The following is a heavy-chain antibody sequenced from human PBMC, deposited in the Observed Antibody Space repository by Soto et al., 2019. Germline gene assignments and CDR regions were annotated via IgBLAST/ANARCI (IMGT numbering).Heavy chain of an antibody. D-gene: IGHD4-17*01. CDR3: AREVESVYYGGTSQFDY. Sequence: QVQLQESGPGLVKPSQTLSLTCTVSGGSISSGYYYWSWIRQPPGKGLEWIGYIYDSGSTYYNPSLKSRVTISVDTSKNQFSLKLSSVTAADTAVYYCAREVESVYYGGTSQFDYWGQGTLVTVSS. CDR1: GGSISSGYYY. V-gene: IGHV4-30-4*01. J-gene: IGHJ4*02. CDR2: IYDSGST.